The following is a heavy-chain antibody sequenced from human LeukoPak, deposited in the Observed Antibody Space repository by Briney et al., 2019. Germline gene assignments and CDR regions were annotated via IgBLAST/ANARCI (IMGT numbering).Heavy chain of an antibody. Sequence: ASVKVSCKASGYTFTSYGISWVRQAPGQGLEWMGWISAYNGNTNYAQKLQGRVTMTTDTSTSTAYMELRSLRSDDTAVYYCARDLEIFYDFRSGYGDSYYYYGMDVWGQGTTVTVSS. CDR1: GYTFTSYG. V-gene: IGHV1-18*01. CDR2: ISAYNGNT. J-gene: IGHJ6*02. CDR3: ARDLEIFYDFRSGYGDSYYYYGMDV. D-gene: IGHD3-3*01.